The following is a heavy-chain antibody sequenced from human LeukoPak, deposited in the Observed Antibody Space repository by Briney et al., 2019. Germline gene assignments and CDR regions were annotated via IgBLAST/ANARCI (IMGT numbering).Heavy chain of an antibody. Sequence: SETLSLTCTVSGGSISSYYWSWIRQPPGKGLEWIGYIYYSGSTNYNPSLKSRVTISVDTSKNQFSLKLSSVTAADTAVCYCATVDYGGNFDYWGQGTLVTVSS. CDR3: ATVDYGGNFDY. V-gene: IGHV4-59*01. D-gene: IGHD4-23*01. CDR1: GGSISSYY. CDR2: IYYSGST. J-gene: IGHJ4*02.